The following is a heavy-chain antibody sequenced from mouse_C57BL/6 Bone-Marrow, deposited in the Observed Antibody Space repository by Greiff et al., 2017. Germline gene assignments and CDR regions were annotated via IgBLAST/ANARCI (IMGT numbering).Heavy chain of an antibody. V-gene: IGHV1-69*01. CDR3: AREDYYGRDYAMDY. J-gene: IGHJ4*01. D-gene: IGHD1-1*01. CDR2: IDPSDSYT. Sequence: VQLQQPGAELVLPGASVKLSCKASGYTFTSYWMHWVKQRPGQGLEWIGEIDPSDSYTNYNQKFKGKSTLTVDKSSSTAYMQLSRLTTEDSAVYYCAREDYYGRDYAMDYWGQGTSVTVSS. CDR1: GYTFTSYW.